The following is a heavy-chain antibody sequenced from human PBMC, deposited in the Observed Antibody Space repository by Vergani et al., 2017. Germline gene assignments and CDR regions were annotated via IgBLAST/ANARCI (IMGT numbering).Heavy chain of an antibody. J-gene: IGHJ4*02. CDR2: IRYDGSNK. V-gene: IGHV3-30*02. CDR3: ARDSEQQLDLFDY. Sequence: QVQLVESGGGVVQPGGSLRLSCAASGFTFSSYGMHWVRQAPGKGLEWVAFIRYDGSNKYYADSVKGRFTISRDNSKNTLYLQMNSLRAEDTAVYYCARDSEQQLDLFDYWGQGTLVTVSS. D-gene: IGHD6-13*01. CDR1: GFTFSSYG.